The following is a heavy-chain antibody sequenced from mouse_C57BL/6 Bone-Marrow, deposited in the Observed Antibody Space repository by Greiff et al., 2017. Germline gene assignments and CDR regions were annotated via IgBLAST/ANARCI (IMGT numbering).Heavy chain of an antibody. Sequence: QVQLQQSGPGLVQPSQSLSITCTVSGFSLTSYGVHWVRQPPGKGLEWLGVIWSGGSTDYNAAFISRLSISKDNSKSQVFFKMNSLQADDTAIYYCAKKGRDYYGSSSLHWYFDVWGTGTTVTVSS. V-gene: IGHV2-4*01. CDR1: GFSLTSYG. CDR3: AKKGRDYYGSSSLHWYFDV. CDR2: IWSGGST. D-gene: IGHD1-1*01. J-gene: IGHJ1*03.